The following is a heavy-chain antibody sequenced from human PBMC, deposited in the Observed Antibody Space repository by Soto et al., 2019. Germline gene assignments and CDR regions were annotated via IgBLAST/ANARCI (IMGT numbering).Heavy chain of an antibody. D-gene: IGHD6-19*01. J-gene: IGHJ4*02. CDR2: ISTYIGRT. CDR3: ARDQRTYGSGWYELDY. V-gene: IGHV1-18*01. Sequence: QVQLVQSGAEVKKPGASVTVSCKPSGYDFARHGITWVRQAPGQGLEWKGWISTYIGRTEYSQKFQDRLTMTRDSSTSTAFMELRNLTSDDTAVYYCARDQRTYGSGWYELDYWGQGSLVSVS. CDR1: GYDFARHG.